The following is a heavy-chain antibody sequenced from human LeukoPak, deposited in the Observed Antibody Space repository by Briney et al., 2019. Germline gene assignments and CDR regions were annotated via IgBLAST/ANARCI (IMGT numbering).Heavy chain of an antibody. CDR2: IVVGSGHT. CDR1: GFIFTASA. Sequence: TSVKVSCKASGFIFTASAVQWVRQARGQRLEWIGWIVVGSGHTDYAQKFQERVTITRDMSTSTAYMEFSSLRSEDTAVYYCAADYNGSGNKYGMDVWGQGTTVTVSS. CDR3: AADYNGSGNKYGMDV. V-gene: IGHV1-58*01. D-gene: IGHD3-10*01. J-gene: IGHJ6*02.